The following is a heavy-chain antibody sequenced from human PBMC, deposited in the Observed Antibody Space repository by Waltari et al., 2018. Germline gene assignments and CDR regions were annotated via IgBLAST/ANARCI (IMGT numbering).Heavy chain of an antibody. CDR2: IYYSGST. J-gene: IGHJ6*03. Sequence: QLQLQESGPGLVKPSETLSLTCTVSGGSISSRSYYWGWIRQPPGKGLEWIGSIYYSGSTYYNPSLKSRVTISVDTSKNQFSLKLSSVTAADTAVYYCARGPNSRYNWSVRMAYYYYMDVWGKGTTVTISS. CDR1: GGSISSRSYY. V-gene: IGHV4-39*07. CDR3: ARGPNSRYNWSVRMAYYYYMDV. D-gene: IGHD1-20*01.